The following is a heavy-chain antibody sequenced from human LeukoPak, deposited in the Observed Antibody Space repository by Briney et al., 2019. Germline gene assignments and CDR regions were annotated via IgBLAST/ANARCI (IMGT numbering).Heavy chain of an antibody. Sequence: GGSLRLSCAASGFDFERYTMTWVRQAPGKGLEWVSLISATSSDINYAESVRGRFTITRDNAKNSLCLQMDSLRVEDTAIYYCAKGLFSALDKYLDSWGQGALVTVSS. CDR3: AKGLFSALDKYLDS. D-gene: IGHD1-26*01. CDR2: ISATSSDI. J-gene: IGHJ4*02. CDR1: GFDFERYT. V-gene: IGHV3-21*04.